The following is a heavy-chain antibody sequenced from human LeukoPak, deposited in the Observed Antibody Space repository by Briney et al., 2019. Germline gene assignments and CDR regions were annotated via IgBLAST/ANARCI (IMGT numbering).Heavy chain of an antibody. Sequence: GGSLRLSCAASGFTFTRFWMAWVRQAPGMGLQWVAHIKEDGTEKYYLDSVRGRFTIAKDDANNLLFLQMNSLTAEDTALYYCVRGGWELDYWGQGAPVTASS. V-gene: IGHV3-7*01. J-gene: IGHJ4*02. CDR3: VRGGWELDY. CDR2: IKEDGTEK. D-gene: IGHD1-26*01. CDR1: GFTFTRFW.